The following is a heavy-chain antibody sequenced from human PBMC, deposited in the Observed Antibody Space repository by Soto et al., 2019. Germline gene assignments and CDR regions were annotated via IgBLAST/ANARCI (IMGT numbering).Heavy chain of an antibody. CDR1: VFTFISYA. V-gene: IGHV3-23*01. Sequence: GGSLRLSCASSVFTFISYAMSWVRQAPGKGLEWVSAISGSGGSTYYADSVKGRFTISRDNSKNTLYLQMNSLRAEDTAVYYCAKAYGVDYYYGMDVWGQGTTVTVS. CDR3: AKAYGVDYYYGMDV. D-gene: IGHD3-3*01. J-gene: IGHJ6*02. CDR2: ISGSGGST.